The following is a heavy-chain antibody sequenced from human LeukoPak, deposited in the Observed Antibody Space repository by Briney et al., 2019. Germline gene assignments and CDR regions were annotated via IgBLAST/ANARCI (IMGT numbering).Heavy chain of an antibody. CDR3: ARDDPYNYYYMDV. V-gene: IGHV3-48*01. CDR1: EFIFSTYS. CDR2: ISSSSSTI. Sequence: GGSLRLSCAASEFIFSTYSMNWVRQAPGKGLEWVSYISSSSSTIYYADSVKGRFTISRDNAENSLYLQMNSLGAEDTAVYYCARDDPYNYYYMDVRGKGTTVTVSS. J-gene: IGHJ6*03.